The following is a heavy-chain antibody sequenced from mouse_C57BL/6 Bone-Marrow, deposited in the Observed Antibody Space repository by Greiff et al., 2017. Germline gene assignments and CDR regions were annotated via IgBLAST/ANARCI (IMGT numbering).Heavy chain of an antibody. Sequence: EVQRVESGGGLVKPGGSLKLSCAASGFTFSSYAMSWVRQTPEKRLEWVATISDGGSYTYYPDNVKGRFTISRDNAKNNLYLQMSHLKSEDTAMYYCARDLLCRLAYWGQGTLVTVSA. CDR1: GFTFSSYA. D-gene: IGHD2-1*01. CDR2: ISDGGSYT. J-gene: IGHJ3*01. CDR3: ARDLLCRLAY. V-gene: IGHV5-4*01.